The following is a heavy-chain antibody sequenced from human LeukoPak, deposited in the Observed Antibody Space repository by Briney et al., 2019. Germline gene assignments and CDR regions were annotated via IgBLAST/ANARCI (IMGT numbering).Heavy chain of an antibody. CDR3: ARDSYGMVAATSAFDI. V-gene: IGHV3-11*01. CDR1: GFTFSDYY. J-gene: IGHJ3*02. D-gene: IGHD2-15*01. CDR2: ISSSGSTI. Sequence: GGSLRLSCAASGFTFSDYYISWIRQAPGKGLEWVSYISSSGSTIYYADSVKGRFTISRDNAKNSLYLQMNSLRAEDTAVYYCARDSYGMVAATSAFDIWGQGTMVTVSS.